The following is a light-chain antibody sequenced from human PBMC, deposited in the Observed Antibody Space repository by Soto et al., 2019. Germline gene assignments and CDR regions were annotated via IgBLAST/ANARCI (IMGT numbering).Light chain of an antibody. Sequence: EIVMTQSPATLSVSPGERATLSCRASQSVSSNLVWYQQKPGQAPRLLIYDASTRATGIPPRFSGSGSGTEFTLTISSLQSEDFVVYYCQQYNNWPPMYTFGQGTKLEIK. CDR2: DAS. CDR1: QSVSSN. V-gene: IGKV3D-15*01. CDR3: QQYNNWPPMYT. J-gene: IGKJ2*01.